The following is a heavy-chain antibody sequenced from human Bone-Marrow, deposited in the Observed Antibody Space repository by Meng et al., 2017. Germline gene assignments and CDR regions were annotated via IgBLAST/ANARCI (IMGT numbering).Heavy chain of an antibody. CDR3: ARDEDISAAGKLFGDY. J-gene: IGHJ4*02. Sequence: GQVVAEGRQLGASGRVSCKASGYNFPDYWLHWVRRAPGQGLEWMGRIDPKGGDTHYAQRFQGRVTMTGDTSISTAYMELSGLRSDDTAMYYCARDEDISAAGKLFGDYWGQGTLVTVSS. CDR2: IDPKGGDT. D-gene: IGHD6-13*01. CDR1: GYNFPDYW. V-gene: IGHV1-2*06.